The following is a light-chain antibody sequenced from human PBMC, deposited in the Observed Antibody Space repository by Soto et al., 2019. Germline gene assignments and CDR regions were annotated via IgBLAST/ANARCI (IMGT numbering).Light chain of an antibody. Sequence: EIVLTQSPATLSLSPGERDTLSCRASQSVTSSYLAWYQKKPGQAPRLLIYGASSRATGIRDRFSGSGSRTDFTLTISGLEPEEFTVYYCQQYGSSPPTFGQGTKVEIK. CDR1: QSVTSSY. CDR3: QQYGSSPPT. J-gene: IGKJ1*01. CDR2: GAS. V-gene: IGKV3-20*01.